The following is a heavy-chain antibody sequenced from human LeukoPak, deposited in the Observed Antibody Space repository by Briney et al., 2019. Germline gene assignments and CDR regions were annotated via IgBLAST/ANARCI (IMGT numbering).Heavy chain of an antibody. V-gene: IGHV3-74*01. J-gene: IGHJ4*02. CDR2: INGDESST. D-gene: IGHD5-24*01. Sequence: QLGGSLRLSCEASGFTFRDHWMHWVRQVPGKGLVWVSRINGDESSTAYADSVKGRFTISRDDARNTLYLQMNSLRAEDTAVYYCARGEMATPFDYWGQGTLVTVSS. CDR1: GFTFRDHW. CDR3: ARGEMATPFDY.